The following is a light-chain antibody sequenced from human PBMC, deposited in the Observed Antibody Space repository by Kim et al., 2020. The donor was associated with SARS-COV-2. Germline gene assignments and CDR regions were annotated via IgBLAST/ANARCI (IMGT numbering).Light chain of an antibody. CDR1: GGSIASNC. CDR2: EDN. V-gene: IGLV6-57*01. J-gene: IGLJ3*02. CDR3: QSYDGNYFV. Sequence: GKPLTIPSPRSGGSIASNCVQWYPQRPGSIPTTVIFEDNQTPSGVPDRFSGSIDSSSNSASLTISGLKTEDEADYYCQSYDGNYFVFGGGTQLTVL.